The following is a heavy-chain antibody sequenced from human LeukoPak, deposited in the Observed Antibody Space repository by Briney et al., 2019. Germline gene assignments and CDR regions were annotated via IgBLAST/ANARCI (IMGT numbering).Heavy chain of an antibody. CDR1: GYTFTSYY. Sequence: ASVKVSCKASGYTFTSYYIHWVRQAPGQGLEWMGIINPSGGSTSYAQKFQGRVTMTRDMSTSTVYMELSSLRSEDTAVYYRASTPGVVPAAPFDYWGQGTLVTVSS. J-gene: IGHJ4*02. V-gene: IGHV1-46*01. CDR2: INPSGGST. CDR3: ASTPGVVPAAPFDY. D-gene: IGHD2-2*01.